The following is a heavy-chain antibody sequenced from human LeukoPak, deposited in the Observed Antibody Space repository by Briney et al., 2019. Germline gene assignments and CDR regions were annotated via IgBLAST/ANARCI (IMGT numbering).Heavy chain of an antibody. Sequence: SETLSLTCTVSGGSISSSPYYWGWIRQPPGKGLEWIGSIYYSGTTHYNPSLESRVTISVDTSKNQFSLKLSSVTAADTAVYYCAKIRRYYYGAFDYWGQGTLVTVSS. CDR2: IYYSGTT. CDR3: AKIRRYYYGAFDY. V-gene: IGHV4-39*07. J-gene: IGHJ4*02. CDR1: GGSISSSPYY. D-gene: IGHD3-10*01.